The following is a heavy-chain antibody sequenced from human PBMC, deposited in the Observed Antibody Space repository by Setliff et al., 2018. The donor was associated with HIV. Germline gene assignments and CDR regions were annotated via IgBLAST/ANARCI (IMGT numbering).Heavy chain of an antibody. J-gene: IGHJ5*02. CDR3: AKDRRYYYGSGSYAAET. V-gene: IGHV3-23*01. CDR1: GFTFSRYA. CDR2: ISGSGIGS. Sequence: PGGSLSLSCAASGFTFSRYAMTGVRQAPGKGLEWVSAISGSGIGSYYPDSVKGRFTIYRDNSKNTLFLQMNSLRAEDTAVYYCAKDRRYYYGSGSYAAETWGQGTLVTVSS. D-gene: IGHD3-10*01.